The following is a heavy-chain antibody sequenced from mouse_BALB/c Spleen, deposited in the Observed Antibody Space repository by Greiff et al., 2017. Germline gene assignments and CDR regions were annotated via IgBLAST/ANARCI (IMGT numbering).Heavy chain of an antibody. D-gene: IGHD1-1*01. CDR1: GFTFSSYA. Sequence: EVQLVESGGGLVKPGGSLKLSCAASGFTFSSYAMSWVRQTPEKRLEWVASISSGGSTYYPDSVKGRFTISRDNARNILYLQMSSLRSEDTAMYYCARGGDYYGRYWYFDVWGAGTTVTVSS. CDR3: ARGGDYYGRYWYFDV. CDR2: ISSGGST. V-gene: IGHV5-6-5*01. J-gene: IGHJ1*01.